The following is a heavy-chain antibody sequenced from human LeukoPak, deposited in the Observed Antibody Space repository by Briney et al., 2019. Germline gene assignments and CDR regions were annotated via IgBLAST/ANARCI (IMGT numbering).Heavy chain of an antibody. CDR2: IIPIFGTA. CDR1: GGTFSSYA. D-gene: IGHD3-22*01. CDR3: ARAPTYYDSSGYYYYYGMDV. Sequence: ASVKVSCKASGGTFSSYAISWVRQAPGQGLEWMGGIIPIFGTANYAQKFQGRVTITADESTSTAYMELSSLRSEDTAVYYCARAPTYYDSSGYYYYYGMDVWGQGTTVTVSS. J-gene: IGHJ6*02. V-gene: IGHV1-69*13.